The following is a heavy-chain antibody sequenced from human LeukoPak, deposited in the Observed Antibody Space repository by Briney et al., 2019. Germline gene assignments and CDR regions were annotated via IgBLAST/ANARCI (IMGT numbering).Heavy chain of an antibody. CDR3: ARGRKIVVVPAAINRNYYYYGMDV. CDR1: GGSISSNAYY. CDR2: INHSGST. D-gene: IGHD2-2*02. V-gene: IGHV4-39*07. Sequence: SETLSLTCTVSGGSISSNAYYWAWIRQPPGKGLEWIGEINHSGSTNYNPSLKSRVTISVDTSKNQFSLKLSSVTAADTAVYYCARGRKIVVVPAAINRNYYYYGMDVWGQGTTVTVSS. J-gene: IGHJ6*02.